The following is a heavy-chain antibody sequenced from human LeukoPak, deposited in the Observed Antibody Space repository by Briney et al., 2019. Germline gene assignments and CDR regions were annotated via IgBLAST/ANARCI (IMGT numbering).Heavy chain of an antibody. D-gene: IGHD5/OR15-5a*01. J-gene: IGHJ4*02. CDR2: ISGGGSST. V-gene: IGHV3-23*01. CDR3: ARLYVSSNFDY. Sequence: GGSLRLSCAASGFTFSSYVMNWVRQAPGKGLEWVSTISGGGSSTYYADSVKGRFTISRDSSKNTLYLQMNSLKAEDTAVYYCARLYVSSNFDYWGQGTLVTVSS. CDR1: GFTFSSYV.